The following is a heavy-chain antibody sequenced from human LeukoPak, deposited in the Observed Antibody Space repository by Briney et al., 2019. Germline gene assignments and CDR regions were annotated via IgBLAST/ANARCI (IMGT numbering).Heavy chain of an antibody. J-gene: IGHJ4*02. V-gene: IGHV3-23*01. CDR3: APSSSGYDY. CDR2: ISGSGDST. Sequence: QSGGSLRLSCAASGFTFSTYAVNWVRQAPGKGLEWVSTISGSGDSTYYADSVKGRFTISRDNSKDTLYLQMNSLRAEDTAVYYCAPSSSGYDYWGQGTLVTVSS. CDR1: GFTFSTYA. D-gene: IGHD5-18*01.